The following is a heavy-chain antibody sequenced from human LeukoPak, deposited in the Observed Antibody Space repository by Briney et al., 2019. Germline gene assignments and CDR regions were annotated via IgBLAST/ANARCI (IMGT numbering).Heavy chain of an antibody. CDR3: VRDQSLWALDI. Sequence: GGSLRLSCAASGFTFSNYWMHWVRQAPGKGLMWVSRIKGDGIDTIGADFVKGRFTTSRDNAKNTLYLQMNSLRAEDTATYYCVRDQSLWALDIWGQGTTVTVSS. D-gene: IGHD1-26*01. CDR2: IKGDGIDT. CDR1: GFTFSNYW. J-gene: IGHJ3*02. V-gene: IGHV3-74*01.